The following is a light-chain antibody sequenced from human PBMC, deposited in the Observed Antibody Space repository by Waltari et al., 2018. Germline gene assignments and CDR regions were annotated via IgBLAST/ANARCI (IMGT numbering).Light chain of an antibody. J-gene: IGLJ3*02. V-gene: IGLV2-8*01. CDR3: SSYAGGSTLGV. CDR1: SSDVGGYEY. CDR2: EVS. Sequence: QSALTQPPSASGSPGQSVTISCTGTSSDVGGYEYVSWYQHHPGKAPKLMIYEVSQRPPGVPDRFSGSKSGHTASLTVSGLQAEDEGDYYCSSYAGGSTLGVFGGGTKLTVL.